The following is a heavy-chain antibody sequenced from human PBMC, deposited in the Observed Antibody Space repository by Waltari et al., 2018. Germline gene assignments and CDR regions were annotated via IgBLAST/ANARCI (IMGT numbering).Heavy chain of an antibody. CDR2: ISGRGGNT. D-gene: IGHD5-12*01. CDR3: AKDRGGYSAYGFDY. V-gene: IGHV3-23*04. Sequence: EVQLVESGGGLAQPGGSLRLSCAASGFTFSKYVMSWVRQAPGKGLEWVSGISGRGGNTHSADSVKGRFTISRDNSKNTLHLQMNSLTAEDTAVYFCAKDRGGYSAYGFDYWGQGIRVTVSS. CDR1: GFTFSKYV. J-gene: IGHJ4*02.